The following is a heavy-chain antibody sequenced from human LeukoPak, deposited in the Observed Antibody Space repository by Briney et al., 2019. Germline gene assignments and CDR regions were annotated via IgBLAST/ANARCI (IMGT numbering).Heavy chain of an antibody. CDR3: ARARDGYNSGAFDI. CDR2: ISSSGSSI. D-gene: IGHD5-24*01. Sequence: GGSLRLSCAASGFSFSDYYMTWICQAPGKGLEWISYISSSGSSIYYADSVKGRFTISRDNAKNSLYLQMNSLRAEDTAVYYCARARDGYNSGAFDIWGQGTMVTVSS. CDR1: GFSFSDYY. J-gene: IGHJ3*02. V-gene: IGHV3-11*04.